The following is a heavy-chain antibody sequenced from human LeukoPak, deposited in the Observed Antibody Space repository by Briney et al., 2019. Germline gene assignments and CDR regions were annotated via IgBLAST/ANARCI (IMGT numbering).Heavy chain of an antibody. V-gene: IGHV3-9*01. Sequence: GGSLRLSCAASGFTFDDYAMHWVRQAPGKGLEWVSGISWNSGSIGYADSVKGRFTISRDNAKNSLYLQMNSLRAGDTALYYCAKGSWELLSNAFDIWGQGTMVTVSS. CDR2: ISWNSGSI. CDR1: GFTFDDYA. CDR3: AKGSWELLSNAFDI. D-gene: IGHD1-26*01. J-gene: IGHJ3*02.